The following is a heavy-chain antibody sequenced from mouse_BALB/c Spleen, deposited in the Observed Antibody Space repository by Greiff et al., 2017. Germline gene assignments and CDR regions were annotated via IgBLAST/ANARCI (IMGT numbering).Heavy chain of an antibody. Sequence: EVQLQESGAGLVKPGGSVKLSCAASGYAFTRYGMRWVRQEPGQGLEWIGEINPDSGTINYTQTLKDKAIISRDNATNTLYLQLSNVRSEDTALYYCARLLLSPYFDVWGAGTTLTVSS. CDR1: GYAFTRYG. D-gene: IGHD1-1*01. V-gene: IGHV4-1*02. CDR2: INPDSGTI. J-gene: IGHJ1*01. CDR3: ARLLLSPYFDV.